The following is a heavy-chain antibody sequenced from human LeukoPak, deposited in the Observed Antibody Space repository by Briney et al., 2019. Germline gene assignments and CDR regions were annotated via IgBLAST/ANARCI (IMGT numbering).Heavy chain of an antibody. J-gene: IGHJ4*02. V-gene: IGHV3-21*01. CDR1: GFTFSSYS. CDR2: ISSSSSYI. CDR3: ARVLEYSSPPDY. Sequence: GGSLRLSCAASGFTFSSYSMNWVRQAPGKGLEWVSSISSSSSYIHYADSVKGRFTISRDNAENSLYLQMNSLRAEDTAVYYCARVLEYSSPPDYWGQGTLVTVSS. D-gene: IGHD6-6*01.